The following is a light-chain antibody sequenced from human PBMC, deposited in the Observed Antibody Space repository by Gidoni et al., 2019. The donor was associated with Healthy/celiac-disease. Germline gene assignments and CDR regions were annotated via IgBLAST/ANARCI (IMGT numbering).Light chain of an antibody. J-gene: IGKJ4*01. CDR2: TAS. Sequence: DIQLTQSPSTPASVGDRVTITCRASQSISSWLAWYQQKPGKAPKLLIYTASSLESGVPSRFSGSGSGTEFTLTISSLQPDDFATYYCQQYNSYPLTFGGGTKVEIK. V-gene: IGKV1-5*03. CDR1: QSISSW. CDR3: QQYNSYPLT.